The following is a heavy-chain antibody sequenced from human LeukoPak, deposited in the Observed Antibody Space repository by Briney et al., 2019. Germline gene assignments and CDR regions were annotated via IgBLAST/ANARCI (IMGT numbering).Heavy chain of an antibody. CDR1: GNYW. V-gene: IGHV3-74*01. J-gene: IGHJ1*01. CDR3: VGFYETN. Sequence: GGSLRLSCAASGNYWMHWVRQAPGKELVWVSHVNSDGSWTSHADSVKGRFTISKDNAKNTVYLQMNNLRTEDTAVYYCVGFYETNWGRGTLVTVSS. CDR2: VNSDGSWT. D-gene: IGHD2/OR15-2a*01.